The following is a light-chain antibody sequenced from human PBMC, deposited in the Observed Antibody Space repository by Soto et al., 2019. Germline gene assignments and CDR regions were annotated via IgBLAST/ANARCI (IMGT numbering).Light chain of an antibody. V-gene: IGLV2-14*01. CDR2: EVS. J-gene: IGLJ2*01. CDR3: SSYTSSSTLV. Sequence: QSALTQPASVSGSPGQSITISCTGSSSDVGGYNYVSWYQQHPGKAPKLMIYEVSNRPSGISNRVSGSKSGNTASLTLSGLQAEDEADYYFSSYTSSSTLVFGGGTKLTVL. CDR1: SSDVGGYNY.